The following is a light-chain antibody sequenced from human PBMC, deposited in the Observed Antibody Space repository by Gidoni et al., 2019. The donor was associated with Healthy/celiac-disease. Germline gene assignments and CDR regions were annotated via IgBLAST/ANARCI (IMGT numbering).Light chain of an antibody. V-gene: IGKV1-39*01. CDR2: AAS. CDR1: QSISSY. Sequence: ASQSISSYLNWYQQKPGKAPKLLIYAASSLQSGVPSRFSGSGSGTDFTLTISSLQPEDFATYYCQQSYSTPGTFGQGTKVESK. J-gene: IGKJ1*01. CDR3: QQSYSTPGT.